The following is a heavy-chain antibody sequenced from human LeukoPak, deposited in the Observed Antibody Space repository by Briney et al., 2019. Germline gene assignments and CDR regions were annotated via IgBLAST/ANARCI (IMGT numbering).Heavy chain of an antibody. CDR2: ISYDGSNK. J-gene: IGHJ4*02. D-gene: IGHD4-17*01. CDR1: GFTFSSYA. V-gene: IGHV3-30-3*01. CDR3: ARDFPMTTVTTGNWAFDY. Sequence: GSLRLSCAASGFTFSSYAMHWVRQAPGKGLEWVAVISYDGSNKYYADSVKGRFTISRDNSKNTLYLQMNSLRAEDTAVYYCARDFPMTTVTTGNWAFDYWGQGTLVTVSS.